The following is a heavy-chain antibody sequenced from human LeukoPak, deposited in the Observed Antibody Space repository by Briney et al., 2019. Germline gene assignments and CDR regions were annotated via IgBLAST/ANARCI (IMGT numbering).Heavy chain of an antibody. CDR1: GFTFSSYA. J-gene: IGHJ4*02. D-gene: IGHD3-22*01. V-gene: IGHV3-23*01. CDR3: AKGDMIVVVPTDY. Sequence: GGSLRLSCAASGFTFSSYAMSWVRQTPGKGLEWVSAISGSGGSTYYADSVKGRFTISRDNSKNTLYLQMNSLRAEDTAVYYCAKGDMIVVVPTDYWGQGTLVTVSS. CDR2: ISGSGGST.